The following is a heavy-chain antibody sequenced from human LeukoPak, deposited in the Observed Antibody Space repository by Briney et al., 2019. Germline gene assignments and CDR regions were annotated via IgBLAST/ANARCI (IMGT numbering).Heavy chain of an antibody. CDR3: TTDHWGFEGYFDY. CDR1: GFTFSNAW. J-gene: IGHJ4*02. Sequence: GGSLRLSCAASGFTFSNAWMSWVRQAPGKGLEWVGRIKSKTDGGTTDYAAPVKGRFTISRDDSKNTMYLQMNSLKTEDTAVYYFTTDHWGFEGYFDYWGQGTLVTVPS. CDR2: IKSKTDGGTT. D-gene: IGHD7-27*01. V-gene: IGHV3-15*01.